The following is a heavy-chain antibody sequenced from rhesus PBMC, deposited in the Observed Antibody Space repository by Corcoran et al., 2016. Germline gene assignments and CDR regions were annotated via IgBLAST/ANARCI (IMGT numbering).Heavy chain of an antibody. D-gene: IGHD6-31*01. V-gene: IGHV4-80*01. CDR1: GGSFSSYW. CDR2: INGNSGST. Sequence: QVQLQESGPGLVKPSETLSLTCAVSGGSFSSYWWSWIRQPPGKGRGWMGEINGNSGSTNSNPSLKSRVTSAKDASKNQFSLKLSSVTAADTAVYYCASGRRLVRNYFDYWGQGVLVTVSS. J-gene: IGHJ4*01. CDR3: ASGRRLVRNYFDY.